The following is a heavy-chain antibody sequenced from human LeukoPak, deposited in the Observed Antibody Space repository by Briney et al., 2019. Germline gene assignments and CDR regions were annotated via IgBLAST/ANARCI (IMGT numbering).Heavy chain of an antibody. V-gene: IGHV3-30*02. D-gene: IGHD3-16*01. CDR3: AKGDKMLTWRRTYNRFDP. CDR2: IRFDGTSK. CDR1: GFTFSNYG. Sequence: GGSLRLSCAASGFTFSNYGMHWVRQAPGKGLEWVAFIRFDGTSKFYADSVKARFTISRDNSQNTVSLQVNNLRIEDTAVYFCAKGDKMLTWRRTYNRFDPWGQGTLVTVSS. J-gene: IGHJ5*02.